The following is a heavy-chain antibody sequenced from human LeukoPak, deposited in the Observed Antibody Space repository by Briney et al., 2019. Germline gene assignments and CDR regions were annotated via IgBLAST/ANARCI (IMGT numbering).Heavy chain of an antibody. CDR3: VKDDGWVQYAN. CDR1: GFTFSSYG. D-gene: IGHD5-24*01. CDR2: IRTDGVTK. J-gene: IGHJ4*02. Sequence: GRSLRLSCAASGFTFSSYGMHWVRQAPGKGLEWVSGIRTDGVTKYYADSVKGRFIISRDNSKNTVYLQMNSLSAEDAAVYYCVKDDGWVQYANWGQGTLLTVSS. V-gene: IGHV3-23*01.